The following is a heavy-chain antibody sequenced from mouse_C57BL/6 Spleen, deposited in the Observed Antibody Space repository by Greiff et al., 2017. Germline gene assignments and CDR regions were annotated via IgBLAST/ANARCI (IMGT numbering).Heavy chain of an antibody. CDR2: IHPNSGST. D-gene: IGHD2-4*01. CDR1: GYTFTSYW. CDR3: AREGYDSWYFDV. J-gene: IGHJ1*03. Sequence: VQLQQPGAELVKPGASVKLSCKASGYTFTSYWMHWVKQRPGQGLEWIGMIHPNSGSTNYNEKFKSKATLTVDKSSSTAYMQLSSLTSEDSAVYYGAREGYDSWYFDVWGTGTTVTVAS. V-gene: IGHV1-64*01.